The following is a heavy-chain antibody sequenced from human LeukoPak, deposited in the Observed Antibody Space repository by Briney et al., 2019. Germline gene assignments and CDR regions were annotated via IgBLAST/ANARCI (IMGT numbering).Heavy chain of an antibody. Sequence: GVSLRLSCAASGFTVSSNYMSWVRQAPGRGREWVSVIYSGGSTYYADSVKGRFTISRDNSKNTLYLQMNSLRADDTAVYYCASRGSSWWDSRDYWGQGTLVTVSS. J-gene: IGHJ4*02. V-gene: IGHV3-53*01. CDR2: IYSGGST. CDR1: GFTVSSNY. CDR3: ASRGSSWWDSRDY. D-gene: IGHD6-13*01.